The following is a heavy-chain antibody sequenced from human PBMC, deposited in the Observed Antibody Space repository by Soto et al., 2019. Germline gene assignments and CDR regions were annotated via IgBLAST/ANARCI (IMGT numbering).Heavy chain of an antibody. CDR2: IFSNDKK. Sequence: QVTLKESGPVLVKPTETLTLTCTVSGFSLSSVTMGVSWIRQPPGKALEWLAHIFSNDKKSYTTSLKSRLTISKDTSKSLVVLTMTNMASVDTATYFCARTRSAYNFWSGGYDSWGRGTLVTVSS. CDR1: GFSLSSVTMG. V-gene: IGHV2-26*01. CDR3: ARTRSAYNFWSGGYDS. J-gene: IGHJ4*02. D-gene: IGHD3-3*01.